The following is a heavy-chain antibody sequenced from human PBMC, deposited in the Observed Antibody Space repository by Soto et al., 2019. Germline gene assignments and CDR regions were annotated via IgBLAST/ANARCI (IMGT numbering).Heavy chain of an antibody. CDR1: GGSFSGYY. J-gene: IGHJ6*02. Sequence: PSETLALTCAVYGGSFSGYYWSWIRQPPGKGLEWIGEINHSGSTNYNPSLKSRVTISVDTSKNQFSLKLSSVTAADTAVYYCARGSWFGELLSGVDVWGQGTTVTVSS. CDR3: ARGSWFGELLSGVDV. V-gene: IGHV4-34*01. D-gene: IGHD3-10*01. CDR2: INHSGST.